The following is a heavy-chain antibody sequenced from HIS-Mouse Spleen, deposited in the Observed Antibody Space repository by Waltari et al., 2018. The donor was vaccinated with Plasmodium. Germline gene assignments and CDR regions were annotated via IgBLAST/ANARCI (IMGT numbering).Heavy chain of an antibody. Sequence: QVQLQQWGAGLLKPSETLSLTCAVYGGSFSGYYWSWIRQPPGKGLEWIGEINHSGSTNYNPSLKSRVTISVDTSKNQFSLKLSSVTTADTAVYYCASSGSGSYYYWGQGTLVTVSS. CDR2: INHSGST. D-gene: IGHD3-10*01. CDR1: GGSFSGYY. V-gene: IGHV4-34*01. J-gene: IGHJ4*02. CDR3: ASSGSGSYYY.